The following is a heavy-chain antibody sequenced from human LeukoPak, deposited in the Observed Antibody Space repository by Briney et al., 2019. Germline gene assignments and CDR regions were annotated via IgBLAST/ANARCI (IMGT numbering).Heavy chain of an antibody. V-gene: IGHV4-34*01. D-gene: IGHD4-17*01. CDR2: VNHSGYT. CDR1: GTSFSSYY. J-gene: IGHJ4*02. CDR3: ARMTTGHDF. Sequence: KPSETLSLTCAVSGTSFSSYYWSWIRQPPGKGLEWIGEVNHSGYTNDNPSLKSRVTISVDTSKNQFSLRLRSVTVADTAVYFCARMTTGHDFWGQGTLVTVSS.